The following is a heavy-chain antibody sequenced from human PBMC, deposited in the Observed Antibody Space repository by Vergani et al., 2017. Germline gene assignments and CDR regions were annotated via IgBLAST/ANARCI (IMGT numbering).Heavy chain of an antibody. CDR1: GFTLNTYG. CDR2: IRYDGSSE. CDR3: ANSVIAGNVGVAYFGMDV. Sequence: QVQLLQSGGGVVQPGGSLRLSCTLSGFTLNTYGIHWVRQAPGKGLKWVSFIRYDGSSEYYGDSVKGRFTISRDKSQNTVNLQMNSLRTEDTAVYFCANSVIAGNVGVAYFGMDVWGRGTTVTVSS. V-gene: IGHV3-30*02. D-gene: IGHD2/OR15-2a*01. J-gene: IGHJ6*02.